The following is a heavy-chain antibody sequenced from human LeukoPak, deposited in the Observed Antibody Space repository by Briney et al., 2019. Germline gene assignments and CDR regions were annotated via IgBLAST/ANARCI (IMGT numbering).Heavy chain of an antibody. CDR1: GRSISSYY. CDR3: ARVGNYGQYYFDY. J-gene: IGHJ4*02. V-gene: IGHV4-59*01. D-gene: IGHD4-17*01. Sequence: PSETLSLTCTVSGRSISSYYWSWIRQPPGKGLEWIGYIYYSGSTNYNPSLKSRVTISVDTSKNQFSLKLSSVTAADTAVYYCARVGNYGQYYFDYWGQGTLVTVSS. CDR2: IYYSGST.